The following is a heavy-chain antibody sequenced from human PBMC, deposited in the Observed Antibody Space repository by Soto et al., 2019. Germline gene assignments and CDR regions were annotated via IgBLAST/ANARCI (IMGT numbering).Heavy chain of an antibody. CDR3: ARDEWLRPAWMVYYYGMDV. D-gene: IGHD3-3*01. J-gene: IGHJ6*02. V-gene: IGHV4-59*01. CDR1: GGSISSYY. CDR2: IYYSGST. Sequence: SETLSLTCTVSGGSISSYYWSWIRQPPGKGLEWIGYIYYSGSTNYNPSLKSRVTISVDTSKNQFSLKLSSVTAADTAVYYCARDEWLRPAWMVYYYGMDVQGQGTKDTVSS.